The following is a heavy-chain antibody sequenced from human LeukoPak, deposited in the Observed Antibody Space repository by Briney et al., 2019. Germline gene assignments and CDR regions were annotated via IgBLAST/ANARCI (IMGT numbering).Heavy chain of an antibody. D-gene: IGHD2-2*01. CDR1: GFTFSNNW. CDR2: INSEGSTI. CDR3: ARGGVPAAFDY. Sequence: PGGSLRLSCAASGFTFSNNWMHWVRQAPGKGLVWVSRINSEGSTISYADSVKGRFTISRDKAKNTLYLQMNSLRAEDTAVYYCARGGVPAAFDYWGQGTLVTVS. J-gene: IGHJ4*02. V-gene: IGHV3-74*01.